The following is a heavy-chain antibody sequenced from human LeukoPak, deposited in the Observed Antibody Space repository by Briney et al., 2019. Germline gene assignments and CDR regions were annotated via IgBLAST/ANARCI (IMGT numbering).Heavy chain of an antibody. J-gene: IGHJ4*02. CDR3: ARVPNEFGELRYFDY. CDR2: INPNSGGT. CDR1: GYTFTGYY. V-gene: IGHV1-2*06. D-gene: IGHD3-10*01. Sequence: ASVTVSCKASGYTFTGYYMHWVRQAPGQGLEWMGRINPNSGGTNYAQKFQGRVTMTRDTSINTAYMELSRLRSDDTAVYYCARVPNEFGELRYFDYWGQGTLVTVSS.